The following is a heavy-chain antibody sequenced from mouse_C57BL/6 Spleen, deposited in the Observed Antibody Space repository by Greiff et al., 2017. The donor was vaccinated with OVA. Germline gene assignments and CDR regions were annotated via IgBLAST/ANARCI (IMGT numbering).Heavy chain of an antibody. Sequence: VQLQQSGPELVKPGASVKISCKASGYAFSSSWMNWVKQRPGKGLEWIGRIYPGDGDTNYNGKFKGKATLTADKSSSTAYMQLSSLTSEDSAVYFCAGGNYKSPFDYWGQGTTLTVSS. CDR1: GYAFSSSW. CDR3: AGGNYKSPFDY. CDR2: IYPGDGDT. V-gene: IGHV1-82*01. D-gene: IGHD2-1*01. J-gene: IGHJ2*01.